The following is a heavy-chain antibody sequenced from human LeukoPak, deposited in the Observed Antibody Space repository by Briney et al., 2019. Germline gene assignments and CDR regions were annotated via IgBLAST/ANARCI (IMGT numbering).Heavy chain of an antibody. CDR3: ASRLTVVSQQFDY. CDR1: GGTFSSYT. J-gene: IGHJ4*02. Sequence: GASVKVSCKASGGTFSSYTISWVRQAPGQGLEWMGRIIPILGIANCAQKFQGRVTITADKSTSTAYMELSSLRSEDPAVYYCASRLTVVSQQFDYWGQGTLVTVSS. CDR2: IIPILGIA. V-gene: IGHV1-69*02. D-gene: IGHD4-23*01.